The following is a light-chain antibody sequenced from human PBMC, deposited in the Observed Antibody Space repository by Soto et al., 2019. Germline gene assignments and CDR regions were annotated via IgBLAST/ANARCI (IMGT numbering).Light chain of an antibody. J-gene: IGKJ1*01. CDR2: DAS. CDR1: QNISNW. CDR3: QQYYSYYT. V-gene: IGKV1-5*01. Sequence: DIQMTQSPSTLSASVGDRVTITCRASQNISNWLAWYQQKPGKAPNLLIYDASSLESGVPSTFSGSGSGTDFTLTISSLQPDDFATYYCQQYYSYYTFGQGTKVDIK.